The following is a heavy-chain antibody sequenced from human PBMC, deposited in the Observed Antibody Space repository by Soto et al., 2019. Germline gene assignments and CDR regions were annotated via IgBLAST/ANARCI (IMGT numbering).Heavy chain of an antibody. Sequence: PSVKVSCKASGYTFTSYDINWVRQATGQGVEWMGWMNPNSGNTGYAQKFQGRVTMTRNTSISTAYMELSSLRSEDTAVYYCARGRYYDFWSGYNDAFDIWGQGTMVTVSS. CDR3: ARGRYYDFWSGYNDAFDI. D-gene: IGHD3-3*01. CDR1: GYTFTSYD. V-gene: IGHV1-8*01. CDR2: MNPNSGNT. J-gene: IGHJ3*02.